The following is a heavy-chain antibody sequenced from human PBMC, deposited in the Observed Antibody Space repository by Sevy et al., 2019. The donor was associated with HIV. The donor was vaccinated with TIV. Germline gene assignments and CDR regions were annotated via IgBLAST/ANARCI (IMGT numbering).Heavy chain of an antibody. CDR3: ARDLPPSATTVAHFDH. V-gene: IGHV3-48*03. CDR1: GFTFSSYE. Sequence: GGSLRLSCAASGFTFSSYEMNWVRQAPGKGLEWVSYISNSGTTISYSDSVRGRFTISRDNARNSLYLQMSSLRGEDTAVYYCARDLPPSATTVAHFDHWGQGTLVTVSS. D-gene: IGHD4-17*01. J-gene: IGHJ4*02. CDR2: ISNSGTTI.